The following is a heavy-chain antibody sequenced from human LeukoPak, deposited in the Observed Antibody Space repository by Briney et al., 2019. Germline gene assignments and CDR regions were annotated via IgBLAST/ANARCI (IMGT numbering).Heavy chain of an antibody. D-gene: IGHD6-19*01. CDR3: ARDTYSSGWIGYYYYGMDV. Sequence: GGSLRLSCAASGFTFSSYSMNWVRQAPGKGLEWVSSISSSSSYIYYADSVKGRSTISRDNAKNSLYLQMNSLRAEDTAVYYCARDTYSSGWIGYYYYGMDVWGQGTTVTVSS. V-gene: IGHV3-21*01. J-gene: IGHJ6*02. CDR2: ISSSSSYI. CDR1: GFTFSSYS.